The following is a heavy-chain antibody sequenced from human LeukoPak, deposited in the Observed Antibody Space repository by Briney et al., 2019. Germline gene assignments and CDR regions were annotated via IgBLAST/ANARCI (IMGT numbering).Heavy chain of an antibody. CDR2: INPNSGGT. D-gene: IGHD2-2*01. V-gene: IGHV1-2*02. J-gene: IGHJ4*02. Sequence: RASVKVSCKASGYTFTGYYMHWVRQSPVQGLEWMGWINPNSGGTNYAQKLQGRVTMTTDTSTSTAYMELRSLRSDDTAVYYCAREYCSSTSCYGVDYWGQGTLVTVSS. CDR3: AREYCSSTSCYGVDY. CDR1: GYTFTGYY.